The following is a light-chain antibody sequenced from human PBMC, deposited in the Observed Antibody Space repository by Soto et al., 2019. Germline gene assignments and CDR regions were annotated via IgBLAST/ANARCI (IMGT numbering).Light chain of an antibody. CDR1: QRISTW. J-gene: IGKJ2*01. CDR2: KAS. V-gene: IGKV1-5*03. Sequence: DIQMTQSPSTLSKSVGERVTSTCRASQRISTWLAWYQQKPGKAPRLLIYKASSLEEGVPSRFSGSGSGTEFSLTISSLQADDFATYFCQQYSSFPPYTFGQGTKLEI. CDR3: QQYSSFPPYT.